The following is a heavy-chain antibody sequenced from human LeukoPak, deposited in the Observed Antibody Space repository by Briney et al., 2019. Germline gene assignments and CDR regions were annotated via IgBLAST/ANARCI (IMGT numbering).Heavy chain of an antibody. J-gene: IGHJ4*02. Sequence: PGGTLRLFCAASGHTFSSYGMSWVRQAPGKGLEWVSAISGSGGSTYYADSVKGRFTISRDNSKNTLYLQMNSLRAEDTAVYYCAKTPPGGDVDHWGEGTLVTVSS. CDR1: GHTFSSYG. CDR3: AKTPPGGDVDH. V-gene: IGHV3-23*01. CDR2: ISGSGGST. D-gene: IGHD3-16*01.